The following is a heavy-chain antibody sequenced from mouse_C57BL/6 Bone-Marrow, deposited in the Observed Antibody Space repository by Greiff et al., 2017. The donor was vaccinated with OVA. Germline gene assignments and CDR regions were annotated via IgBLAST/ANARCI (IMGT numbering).Heavy chain of an antibody. Sequence: LQESGPGLVAPSQSLSITCTVSGFSLTSYGVDWVRQSPGKGLEWLGVIWCVGSTNYNSALKSRLSISKDNSKSQVFLKMNSLQTDDTAMYYCATRWLLDYAMDYWGQGTSVTVSS. CDR1: GFSLTSYG. J-gene: IGHJ4*01. CDR2: IWCVGST. CDR3: ATRWLLDYAMDY. V-gene: IGHV2-6*01. D-gene: IGHD2-3*01.